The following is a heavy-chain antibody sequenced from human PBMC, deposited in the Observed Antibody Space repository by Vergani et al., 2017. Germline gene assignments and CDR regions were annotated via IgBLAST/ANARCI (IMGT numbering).Heavy chain of an antibody. CDR1: GFTFSSYA. CDR3: ARDSSGCGEPLDF. Sequence: EVQLLESGGGLVQPGGSLRLSCAASGFTFSSYAMSWVRQAPGKGLEWVSSISSSSSYIYYADSVKGRFTISRDNAKNSLYLQMNSLRAEDTAVYYCARDSSGCGEPLDFWGQGFLVTVSS. D-gene: IGHD6-19*01. V-gene: IGHV3-21*01. J-gene: IGHJ4*02. CDR2: ISSSSSYI.